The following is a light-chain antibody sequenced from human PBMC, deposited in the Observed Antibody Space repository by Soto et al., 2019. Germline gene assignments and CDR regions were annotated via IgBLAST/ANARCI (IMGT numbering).Light chain of an antibody. CDR2: EVI. V-gene: IGLV2-8*01. CDR3: SSYAGTNTYV. J-gene: IGLJ1*01. CDR1: SSDLGAYNY. Sequence: QSVLTQPPSASGSLGRSVTISCTGTSSDLGAYNYVAWYQQHPGKAPKLIIYEVIKRPPGVPDRFSGSKSGNTASLTVSGLQAEDEADYYCSSYAGTNTYVFGTGTKVTVL.